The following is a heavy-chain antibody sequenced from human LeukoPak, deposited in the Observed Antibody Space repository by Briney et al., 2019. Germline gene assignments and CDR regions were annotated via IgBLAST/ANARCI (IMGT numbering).Heavy chain of an antibody. CDR1: GGSISRGFYY. J-gene: IGHJ4*02. CDR3: ARTIAVAGDFDS. V-gene: IGHV4-39*01. CDR2: IYYSGNA. D-gene: IGHD6-19*01. Sequence: SETLSLTCTVSGGSISRGFYYWGWIRQPPGKGLERIGTIYYSGNAYYNSSLRSRVTMFVDTSKNQFPLNLTSVTAADTAMYYCARTIAVAGDFDSWGQGTLVTVSS.